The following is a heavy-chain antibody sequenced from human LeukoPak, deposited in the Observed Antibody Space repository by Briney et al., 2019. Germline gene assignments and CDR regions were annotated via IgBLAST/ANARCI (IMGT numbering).Heavy chain of an antibody. J-gene: IGHJ4*02. CDR2: IYSGGST. V-gene: IGHV3-53*05. D-gene: IGHD6-19*01. Sequence: GGSLRLSCAASGFTVSSNYMSWVRQAPGKGLEWVSVIYSGGSTYYADSVKGRFTISRDNSKNTLYLQMNSLRAEDTAVYYCARDRIAVAGMGGGYYFDYWGQGTLVTVSS. CDR1: GFTVSSNY. CDR3: ARDRIAVAGMGGGYYFDY.